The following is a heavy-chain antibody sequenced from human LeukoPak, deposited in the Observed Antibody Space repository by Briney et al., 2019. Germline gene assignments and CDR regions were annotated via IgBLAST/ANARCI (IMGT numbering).Heavy chain of an antibody. CDR3: ANSLLAVAGTDAFDI. Sequence: GGSLRLSCAASGFTFDDYAMHWVRQAPGKGLEWVSGISWNSGSIGYADSVKGRFTISRDNSKNTLYLQMNSLRAEDTAVYYCANSLLAVAGTDAFDIWGQGTMVTVSS. J-gene: IGHJ3*02. CDR1: GFTFDDYA. CDR2: ISWNSGSI. D-gene: IGHD6-19*01. V-gene: IGHV3-9*01.